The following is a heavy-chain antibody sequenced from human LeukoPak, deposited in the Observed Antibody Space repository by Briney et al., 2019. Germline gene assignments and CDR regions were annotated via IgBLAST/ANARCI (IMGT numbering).Heavy chain of an antibody. CDR1: GGSFSGYY. J-gene: IGHJ5*02. Sequence: PSETLSLTCAVYGGSFSGYYWSWIRQPPGKGLEWIGEINHSGSTNYNPSLKSRVTISVDTSKNQFSLKLSSVTAADTAVYYRARGRSWEGDWFDPWGQGTLVTVSS. CDR3: ARGRSWEGDWFDP. D-gene: IGHD6-13*01. CDR2: INHSGST. V-gene: IGHV4-34*01.